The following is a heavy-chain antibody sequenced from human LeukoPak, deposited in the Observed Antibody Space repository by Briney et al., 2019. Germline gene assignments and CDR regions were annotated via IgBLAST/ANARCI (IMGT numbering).Heavy chain of an antibody. CDR2: IYYSGST. CDR1: GGSISSGSYY. CDR3: ARTTEGYCSSASCFGFSYSYYMDV. V-gene: IGHV4-61*10. J-gene: IGHJ6*03. Sequence: SETLSLTCTVSGGSISSGSYYWSWIRQPAGKGLEWIGYIYYSGSTNYNPSLKSRVTISVDTSKNQFSLKLSSVIAADTAVYYRARTTEGYCSSASCFGFSYSYYMDVWGKGTTVTISS. D-gene: IGHD2-2*01.